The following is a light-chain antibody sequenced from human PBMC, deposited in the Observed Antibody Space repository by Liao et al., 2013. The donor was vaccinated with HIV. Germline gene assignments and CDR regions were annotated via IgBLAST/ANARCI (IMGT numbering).Light chain of an antibody. CDR1: NIGSKG. CDR2: YDS. CDR3: QVWDSTTVV. J-gene: IGLJ2*01. V-gene: IGLV3-21*01. Sequence: SYELTQPPSVSVAPGKTATITCGGNNIGSKGVHWYQQKPGQAPVLVMYYDSDRPSGIPERFSGSNSGNTATLSISRVEAGDEADYYCQVWDSTTVVFGGGTKLTVL.